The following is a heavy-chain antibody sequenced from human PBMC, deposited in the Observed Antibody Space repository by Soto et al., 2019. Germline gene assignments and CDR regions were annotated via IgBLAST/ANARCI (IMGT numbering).Heavy chain of an antibody. Sequence: PGGSLRLSCAASGFTFSNYGMHWVRQAPGKGLEWVAVVSSDGSKKYYVDSVKGRFTISRDNSKNTLYLQMDSLRGEDMAVYYCAIWASLVYYYDSSGRQLTYFDYWGQGTLVTVSS. V-gene: IGHV3-30*03. J-gene: IGHJ4*02. D-gene: IGHD3-22*01. CDR2: VSSDGSKK. CDR3: AIWASLVYYYDSSGRQLTYFDY. CDR1: GFTFSNYG.